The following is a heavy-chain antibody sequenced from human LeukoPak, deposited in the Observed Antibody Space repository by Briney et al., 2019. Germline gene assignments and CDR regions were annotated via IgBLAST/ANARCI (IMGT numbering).Heavy chain of an antibody. CDR3: AKGYRLSSWFFGPPLDY. D-gene: IGHD3-16*02. Sequence: MSGGSLRLSCAASGFTFSSYSMTWVRQAPGKGLEWVSSISSSSSYIYYADSVKGRFTISRDNAKNSLYLQMNSLRAEDTAVYYCAKGYRLSSWFFGPPLDYWGQGTLVTVSS. CDR1: GFTFSSYS. V-gene: IGHV3-21*04. CDR2: ISSSSSYI. J-gene: IGHJ4*02.